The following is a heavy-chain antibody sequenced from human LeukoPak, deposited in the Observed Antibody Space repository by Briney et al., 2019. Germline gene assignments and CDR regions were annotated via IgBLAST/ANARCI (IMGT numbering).Heavy chain of an antibody. D-gene: IGHD2-8*01. Sequence: GGSLRLSCAASEFTFSSYEVNWVRHAPGKGLEWVSYISSSGSIIYYADSVKGRFTISRDNAKNSLYLKMNSLRAEDTAVYYCARGVRGYYMDVWGKGTTVTISS. J-gene: IGHJ6*03. CDR1: EFTFSSYE. CDR2: ISSSGSII. CDR3: ARGVRGYYMDV. V-gene: IGHV3-48*03.